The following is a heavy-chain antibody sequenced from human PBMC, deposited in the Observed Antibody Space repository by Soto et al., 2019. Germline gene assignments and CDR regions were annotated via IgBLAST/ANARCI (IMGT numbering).Heavy chain of an antibody. D-gene: IGHD2-21*01. CDR1: GFTFSTYW. CDR2: IKADGRTT. V-gene: IGHV3-74*01. Sequence: EVQLVESGGGLFQPGGSLRLSCEASGFTFSTYWMHWVRQAPGQGLEWLPRIKADGRTTNYADSVRGRFTITRDNAKNTLFLQVNSLRAEDTAVYYCATAGQFRFDNWGQGALVTVSS. CDR3: ATAGQFRFDN. J-gene: IGHJ4*02.